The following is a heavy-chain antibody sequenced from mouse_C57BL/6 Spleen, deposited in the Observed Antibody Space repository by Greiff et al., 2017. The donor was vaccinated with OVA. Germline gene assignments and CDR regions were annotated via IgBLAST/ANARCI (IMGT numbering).Heavy chain of an antibody. CDR3: TRKGIRGSWFAY. CDR2: IDPETGGT. Sequence: QVQLQQSGAELVRPGASVTLSCKASGYTFTDYEMHWVKQTPVHGLEWIGAIDPETGGTAYNQKFKGKAILTADKSSSTAYMEIRSLTSDDSAVYYVTRKGIRGSWFAYWGQGTLVTVSA. CDR1: GYTFTDYE. D-gene: IGHD1-1*01. V-gene: IGHV1-15*01. J-gene: IGHJ3*01.